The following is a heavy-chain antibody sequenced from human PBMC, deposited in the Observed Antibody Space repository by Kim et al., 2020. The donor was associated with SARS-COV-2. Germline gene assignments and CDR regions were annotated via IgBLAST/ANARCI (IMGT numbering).Heavy chain of an antibody. Sequence: SVKVSCKASGGTFSSYAISWVRQAPGQGLEWMGGIIPIFGTANYAQKFQGRVTITADESTSTAYMELSSLRSEDTAVYYCARGRIVGATNAFDIWGQGTMVTVSS. D-gene: IGHD1-26*01. J-gene: IGHJ3*02. CDR1: GGTFSSYA. CDR3: ARGRIVGATNAFDI. V-gene: IGHV1-69*13. CDR2: IIPIFGTA.